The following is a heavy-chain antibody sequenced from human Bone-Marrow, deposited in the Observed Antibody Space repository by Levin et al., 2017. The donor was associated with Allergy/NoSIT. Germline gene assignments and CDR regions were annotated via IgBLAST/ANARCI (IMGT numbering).Heavy chain of an antibody. Sequence: GASVKVSCQASGYTFSNYDINWVRQATGQGLEWVGRTNPNSGHTDYAQKFQGRVTMTTDTAISTAYMELSSLRSEDTAVYYCARVCTTRDCYEDGWFDPWGQGTLVTVSS. J-gene: IGHJ5*02. CDR3: ARVCTTRDCYEDGWFDP. CDR2: TNPNSGHT. D-gene: IGHD2-21*02. CDR1: GYTFSNYD. V-gene: IGHV1-8*01.